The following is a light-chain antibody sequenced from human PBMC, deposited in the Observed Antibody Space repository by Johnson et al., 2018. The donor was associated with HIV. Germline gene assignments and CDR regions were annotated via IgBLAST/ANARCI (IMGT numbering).Light chain of an antibody. CDR1: SSNIGNNY. CDR3: GAWDSSLSAGLYV. Sequence: QSVLTQPPSVSAAPGQKVTISCSGSSSNIGNNYVSWYQQLPGTAPKLLIYENNKRPSGIPDRFSGSKSGTSATLGITGLQTGDEADYYCGAWDSSLSAGLYVVEAGTEVTVL. J-gene: IGLJ1*01. CDR2: ENN. V-gene: IGLV1-51*02.